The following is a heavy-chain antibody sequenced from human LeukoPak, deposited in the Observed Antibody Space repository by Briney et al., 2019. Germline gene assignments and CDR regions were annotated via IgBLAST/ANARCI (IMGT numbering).Heavy chain of an antibody. CDR2: IYHSGST. V-gene: IGHV4-30-2*01. D-gene: IGHD1-1*01. CDR1: GGSISSGGYS. J-gene: IGHJ6*02. CDR3: ARVNERVDYYGMDV. Sequence: SQTLSLTCAVSGGSISSGGYSWSWIRQPPGKGLEWIGYIYHSGSTYYNPSLKSRVTISVDTSKNQFSLKLSSVTAADTAVYYCARVNERVDYYGMDVWGQGTTVTVSS.